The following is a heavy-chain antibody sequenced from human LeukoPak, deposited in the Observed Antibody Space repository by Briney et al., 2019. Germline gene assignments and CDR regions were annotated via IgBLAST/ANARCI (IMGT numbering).Heavy chain of an antibody. CDR1: GDSLTGYY. Sequence: SETLSLTCTVSGDSLTGYYWSWIRQPPGKGLEWIGEINHSGSTNYNPSLKSRVTISVDTSKNQSSLKLSSVTAADTAVYYCARGGITIFGVVIILRYRAFDIWGQGTMVTVSS. CDR3: ARGGITIFGVVIILRYRAFDI. V-gene: IGHV4-34*01. CDR2: INHSGST. J-gene: IGHJ3*02. D-gene: IGHD3-3*01.